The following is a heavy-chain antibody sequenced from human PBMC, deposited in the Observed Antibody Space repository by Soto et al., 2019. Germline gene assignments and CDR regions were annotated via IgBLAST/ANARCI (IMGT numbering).Heavy chain of an antibody. CDR2: VHWNDDK. V-gene: IGHV2-5*01. CDR1: GFSLSTTGEG. CDR3: QHRSLGDTPPSNNGLAV. D-gene: IGHD3-3*01. Sequence: QITLKEAGPTLVKPTQTLTLTCTFSGFSLSTTGEGVFWIRQPPGKAPEWLALVHWNDDKRYSPSLRPRLTIRKDPPKNLVFLSLTTWTPVEPGPYYCQHRSLGDTPPSNNGLAVGGKGPTAIFPS. J-gene: IGHJ6*04.